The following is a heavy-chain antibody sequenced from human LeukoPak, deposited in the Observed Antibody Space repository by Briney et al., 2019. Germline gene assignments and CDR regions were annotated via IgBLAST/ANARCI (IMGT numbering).Heavy chain of an antibody. D-gene: IGHD3-3*01. CDR3: ARGYFWSGYYTGTDY. V-gene: IGHV4-39*07. CDR1: GGSISSSSYY. CDR2: IYYSGST. Sequence: SETLSLTCTVSGGSISSSSYYWGWIRQPPGKGLEWIGSIYYSGSTYYNPSLKSRVTISVDTSKNQFSLKLSSVTAADTAVYYCARGYFWSGYYTGTDYWGQGTLVTVSS. J-gene: IGHJ4*02.